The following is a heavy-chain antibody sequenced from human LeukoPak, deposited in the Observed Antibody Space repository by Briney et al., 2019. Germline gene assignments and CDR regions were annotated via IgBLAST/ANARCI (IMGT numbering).Heavy chain of an antibody. CDR2: INSDGSST. Sequence: GGSLRLSCVASGITFSSYWMHWVRQAPGKGLVWVSGINSDGSSTRCADAVKGRFTISRDNAKNTLYLQMNSLRAEDTAVYYCARRVDTAMDYWGQGTLVTVSS. V-gene: IGHV3-74*01. CDR3: ARRVDTAMDY. D-gene: IGHD5-18*01. CDR1: GITFSSYW. J-gene: IGHJ4*02.